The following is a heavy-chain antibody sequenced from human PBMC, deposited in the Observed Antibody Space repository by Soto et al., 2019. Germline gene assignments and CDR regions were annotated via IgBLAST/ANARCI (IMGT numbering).Heavy chain of an antibody. D-gene: IGHD6-6*01. CDR3: ARGGSSIAARRMFSFDY. J-gene: IGHJ4*02. Sequence: SQTLSLTCVISGDSVSSNSAAWNWIRQSPSRGLEWLGRTYYRSKWYNDYAVSVKSRITINPDTSKNQFSLQLSSVTPEDTAVYYCARGGSSIAARRMFSFDYWGQGTLVTVSS. V-gene: IGHV6-1*01. CDR1: GDSVSSNSAA. CDR2: TYYRSKWYN.